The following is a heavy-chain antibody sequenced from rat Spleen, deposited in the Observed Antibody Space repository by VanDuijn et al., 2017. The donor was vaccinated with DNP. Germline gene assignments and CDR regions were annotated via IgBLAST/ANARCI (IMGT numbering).Heavy chain of an antibody. V-gene: IGHV5-34*01. CDR2: ISSSSSYI. CDR3: ARQGTTGITGDY. Sequence: EVQLVESGGGLVQPGRSLKLSCLASGFTFSNYGMNWIRQAPGKGLEWVASISSSSSYIYYADTVKGRFTISRENAKNTLYLQMTSLRSEDTALYYCARQGTTGITGDYWGQGVMVTVSS. CDR1: GFTFSNYG. J-gene: IGHJ2*01. D-gene: IGHD1-9*01.